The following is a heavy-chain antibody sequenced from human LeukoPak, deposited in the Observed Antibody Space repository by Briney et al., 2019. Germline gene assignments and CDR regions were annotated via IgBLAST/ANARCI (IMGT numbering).Heavy chain of an antibody. CDR1: GFTFSSYA. V-gene: IGHV3-23*01. Sequence: PGGSLRLSCAASGFTFSSYAMSWGREAPGKGREWGSAISGSCGSTYYAASVKGPFTISRDNSKNTLYLQMNSLRAEDTAVYYCAKDLGVTGYYYYYMDVWGKGTTVTVSS. D-gene: IGHD4-11*01. CDR2: ISGSCGST. J-gene: IGHJ6*03. CDR3: AKDLGVTGYYYYYMDV.